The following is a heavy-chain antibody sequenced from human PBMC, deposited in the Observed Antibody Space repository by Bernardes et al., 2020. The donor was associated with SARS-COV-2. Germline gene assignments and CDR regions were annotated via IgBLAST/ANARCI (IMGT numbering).Heavy chain of an antibody. Sequence: ASVKVSCKVSGYTLTELSMHWVRQAPGKGLEWMGGFDPEDGETIYAQKFQGRVTMTEDTSTDTAYMELSSLRSEDTAVYYCATNYDYVWGSYRYDFDYWGQGTLVTVSS. CDR2: FDPEDGET. J-gene: IGHJ4*02. CDR3: ATNYDYVWGSYRYDFDY. D-gene: IGHD3-16*02. V-gene: IGHV1-24*01. CDR1: GYTLTELS.